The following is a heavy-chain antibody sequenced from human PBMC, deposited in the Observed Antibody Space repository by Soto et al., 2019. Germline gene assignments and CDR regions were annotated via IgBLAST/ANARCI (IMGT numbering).Heavy chain of an antibody. D-gene: IGHD6-6*01. CDR1: GGSISSGGYS. V-gene: IGHV4-30-2*01. CDR3: ARVKDSSSSFWFDP. J-gene: IGHJ5*02. CDR2: IYHSGST. Sequence: SETLSLTCAVSGGSISSGGYSWSWIRQPPGKGLEWIGYIYHSGSTYYNPSLKSRVTISVDRSKNQFSLKLSSVTATDTAVYYCARVKDSSSSFWFDPWGQGTLVTVSS.